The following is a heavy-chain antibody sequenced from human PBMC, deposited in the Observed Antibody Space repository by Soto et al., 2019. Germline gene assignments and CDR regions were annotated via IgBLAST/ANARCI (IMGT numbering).Heavy chain of an antibody. CDR2: IWYDGSNK. J-gene: IGHJ6*02. V-gene: IGHV3-33*01. CDR1: GFTFSSYG. Sequence: GGSLRLSCAASGFTFSSYGMHWVRQAPGKGLEWVAVIWYDGSNKYYADSVKGRFTISRDNSKNTLYLQMNSLRAEDTAVYYCARDLVPARDYYYGMDVWGQGTTVTVSS. D-gene: IGHD2-2*01. CDR3: ARDLVPARDYYYGMDV.